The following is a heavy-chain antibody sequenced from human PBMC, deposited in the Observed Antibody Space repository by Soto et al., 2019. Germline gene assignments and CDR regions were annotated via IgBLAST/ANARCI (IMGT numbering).Heavy chain of an antibody. CDR1: GFTYSDYG. D-gene: IGHD6-19*01. V-gene: IGHV3-23*01. CDR2: ISGGGGSI. J-gene: IGHJ4*02. CDR3: AKTQGSGWFFDY. Sequence: EVQLLESGGGLVQPGGSLRLSCAASGFTYSDYGMSWVRQAPGRGLEGVSGISGGGGSIFHADSVKGRFTISRDNAKHPLYLQMNSLRADDAALYYCAKTQGSGWFFDYWGQGTLVTVSS.